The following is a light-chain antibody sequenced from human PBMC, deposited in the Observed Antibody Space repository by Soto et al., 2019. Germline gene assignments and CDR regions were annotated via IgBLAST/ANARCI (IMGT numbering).Light chain of an antibody. CDR1: QSVSSSY. CDR2: GAS. V-gene: IGKV3-20*01. Sequence: EIVLTQSPGTLSLSPGERATLSCRASQSVSSSYLAWYQQKPGQAPRLLIYGASTRATAIPARFSGSGSGTDFTLTINSLQPDDIATYYCQNYDSAPITFGQGTRLENK. J-gene: IGKJ5*01. CDR3: QNYDSAPIT.